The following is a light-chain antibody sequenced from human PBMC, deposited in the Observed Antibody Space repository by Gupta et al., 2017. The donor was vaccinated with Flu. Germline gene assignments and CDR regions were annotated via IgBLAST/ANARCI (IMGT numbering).Light chain of an antibody. J-gene: IGLJ1*01. CDR2: HNN. CDR3: EAWDDSLNGFYV. CDR1: TSNIGSNP. Sequence: QSVLTQPPSASGTPGQRVTISCSGSTSNIGSNPVNWYQQLPGTAPNLLIYHNNKRPSGVPDRFSGSKSGTSASLAISGLQSEEDTDYYCEAWDDSLNGFYVFGTGTKVTVL. V-gene: IGLV1-44*01.